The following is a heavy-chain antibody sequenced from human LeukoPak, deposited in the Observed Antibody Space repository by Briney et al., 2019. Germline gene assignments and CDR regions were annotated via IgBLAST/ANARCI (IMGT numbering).Heavy chain of an antibody. CDR1: GGSISSYY. CDR2: IYTSGST. J-gene: IGHJ4*02. D-gene: IGHD6-19*01. CDR3: ARVRDSSGWTIIDY. Sequence: PSETLSLTXTVSGGSISSYYWSWIRQPAGKGLEWIGRIYTSGSTNYNPSLKSRVTMSVDTSKNQFSLKLSSVTAADTAVYYCARVRDSSGWTIIDYWGPGTLVTVSS. V-gene: IGHV4-4*07.